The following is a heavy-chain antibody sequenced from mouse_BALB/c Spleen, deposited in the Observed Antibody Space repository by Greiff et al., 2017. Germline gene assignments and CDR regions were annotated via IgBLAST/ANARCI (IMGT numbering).Heavy chain of an antibody. J-gene: IGHJ3*01. Sequence: EVMLVESGGGLVKPGGSLKLSCAASGFTFSSYTMSWVRQTPEKRLEWVATISSGGSYTYYPDSVKGRFTISRDNAKNTLYLQMSSLKSEDTAMYYCTRVGAYYGNYRFAYWGQGTLVTVSA. CDR2: ISSGGSYT. D-gene: IGHD2-10*01. CDR3: TRVGAYYGNYRFAY. V-gene: IGHV5-6-4*01. CDR1: GFTFSSYT.